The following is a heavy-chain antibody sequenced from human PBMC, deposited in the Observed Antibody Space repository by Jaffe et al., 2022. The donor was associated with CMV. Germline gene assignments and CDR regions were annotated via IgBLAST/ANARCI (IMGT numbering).Heavy chain of an antibody. D-gene: IGHD3-3*01. CDR1: GYTFTSYD. Sequence: QVQLVQSGAEVKKPGASVKVSCKASGYTFTSYDINWVRQATGQGLEWMGWMNPNSGNTGYAQKFQGRVTMTRNTSISTAYMELSSLRSEDTAVYYCAASGSGLLRFLEWTPGMDVWGQGTTVTVSS. CDR2: MNPNSGNT. V-gene: IGHV1-8*01. J-gene: IGHJ6*02. CDR3: AASGSGLLRFLEWTPGMDV.